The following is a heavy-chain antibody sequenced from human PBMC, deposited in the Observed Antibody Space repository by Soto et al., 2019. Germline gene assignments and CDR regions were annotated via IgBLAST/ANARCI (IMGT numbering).Heavy chain of an antibody. Sequence: EVQLLESGGGWVKPGGSLRLSCVVSGLSFDTYAMSWVRQAPGKGLEWVSVISGSGGNIWYADSVKDRFTISRDNSKNTLYLQMSSLRVEDMAVYYCARDGGPVVITFDFWGQGTLVTVSS. CDR3: ARDGGPVVITFDF. V-gene: IGHV3-23*01. CDR1: GLSFDTYA. CDR2: ISGSGGNI. J-gene: IGHJ4*02. D-gene: IGHD3-22*01.